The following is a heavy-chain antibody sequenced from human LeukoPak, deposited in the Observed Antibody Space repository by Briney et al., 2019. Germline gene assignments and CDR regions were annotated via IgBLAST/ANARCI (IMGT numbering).Heavy chain of an antibody. D-gene: IGHD1-14*01. V-gene: IGHV3-11*04. CDR1: GFTFSDNY. J-gene: IGHJ4*02. Sequence: GGSLRLSCAASGFTFSDNYMTWIRQAPGKGLEWVSYIDTNGSDIYYAVPVKDRFTISRDNARNSLYLQMNSLRAEDTAVYYCARDRKGYYFDYWGQGALVAVSS. CDR3: ARDRKGYYFDY. CDR2: IDTNGSDI.